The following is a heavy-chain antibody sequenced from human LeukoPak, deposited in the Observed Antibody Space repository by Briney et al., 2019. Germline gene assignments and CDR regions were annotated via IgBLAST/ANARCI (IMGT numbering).Heavy chain of an antibody. J-gene: IGHJ4*02. CDR1: GFTFSDYA. Sequence: GGSLRLSCAASGFTFSDYAMNWVRQAPGKGLEWVSAVSGSGDSTYYADSVKGRFTISRDNSKNTLYLQMNSLKTEDTAVYYCTTAFGGYSGYNYFDYWGQGTLVTVSS. D-gene: IGHD5-12*01. CDR3: TTAFGGYSGYNYFDY. CDR2: VSGSGDST. V-gene: IGHV3-23*01.